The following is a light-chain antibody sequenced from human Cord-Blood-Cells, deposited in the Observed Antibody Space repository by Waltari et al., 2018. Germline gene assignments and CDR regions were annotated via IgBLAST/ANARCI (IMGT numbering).Light chain of an antibody. V-gene: IGLV2-11*01. Sequence: QSALTPPRSVSGSPGQPVTISCTGTPSVVGGYNYVSWYQQHPGKAPRLMIYDVSKRPSGVPDRFSGSKSGNTASLTISGLQAEDEADYYCCSYAGSYTFDVVFGGGTKLTVL. J-gene: IGLJ2*01. CDR1: PSVVGGYNY. CDR3: CSYAGSYTFDVV. CDR2: DVS.